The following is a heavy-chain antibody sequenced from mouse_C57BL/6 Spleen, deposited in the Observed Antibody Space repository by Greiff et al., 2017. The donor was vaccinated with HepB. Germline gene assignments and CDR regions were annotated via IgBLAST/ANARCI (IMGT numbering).Heavy chain of an antibody. Sequence: VQLQQSGPELVKPGASVKISCKASGYAFSSSWMNWVKQRPGKGLEWIGRIYTGDGDTNYNGKFKGKATLTADKSSSNAYMQLSSLTSEDSAVYFCASTAVVYDVDAMDYWGQGTSVTVSS. D-gene: IGHD2-12*01. CDR1: GYAFSSSW. CDR2: IYTGDGDT. V-gene: IGHV1-82*01. J-gene: IGHJ4*01. CDR3: ASTAVVYDVDAMDY.